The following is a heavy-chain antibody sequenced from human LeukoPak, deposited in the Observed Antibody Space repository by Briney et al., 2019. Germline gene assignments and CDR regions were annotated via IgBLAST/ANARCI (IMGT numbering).Heavy chain of an antibody. CDR2: IYPGDSDT. D-gene: IGHD2-2*01. CDR1: GYSFTSYW. J-gene: IGHJ5*02. CDR3: ARSGVPAANWFDP. Sequence: GESLKISCKGSGYSFTSYWIGWVRQMPGKGLEWMGIIYPGDSDTRYSPSFQGQVTISADKSINTAYLQWSSLKASDTAMYYCARSGVPAANWFDPWGQGTLVTVSS. V-gene: IGHV5-51*03.